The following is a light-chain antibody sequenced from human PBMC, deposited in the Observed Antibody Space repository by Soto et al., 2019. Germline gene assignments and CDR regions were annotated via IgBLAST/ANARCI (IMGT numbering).Light chain of an antibody. V-gene: IGKV4-1*01. Sequence: DIVMTQSPDSLAVSLGERATINCKSSQSVLYSSNNKNYLAWYQQKSGQPPKLLIYWASTRESGAPDRFSGSGSGTDFTLTISSLQAEDVAVYYCQHYYSTPFTFGQGTRLEIK. CDR1: QSVLYSSNNKNY. CDR2: WAS. CDR3: QHYYSTPFT. J-gene: IGKJ5*01.